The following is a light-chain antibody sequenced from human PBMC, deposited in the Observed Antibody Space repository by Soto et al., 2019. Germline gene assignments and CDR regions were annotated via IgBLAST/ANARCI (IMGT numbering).Light chain of an antibody. V-gene: IGKV1-39*01. CDR1: QNIENY. J-gene: IGKJ5*01. CDR2: VAS. Sequence: DIQMTQSPSSLSASLGDTVTISCRASQNIENYLHWYQQKAGKAPEVLLYVASVLKDGVSSRFSGSGYGTDFTLAITNLQPEDFAMYYCQQCFSSPPITFGQGTRLDIK. CDR3: QQCFSSPPIT.